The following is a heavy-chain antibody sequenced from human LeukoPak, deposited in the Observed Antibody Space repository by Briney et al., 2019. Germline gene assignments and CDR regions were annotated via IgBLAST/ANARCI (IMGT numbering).Heavy chain of an antibody. J-gene: IGHJ6*03. CDR1: GCTFSSYG. D-gene: IGHD3-10*01. Sequence: GGSLRLSCAASGCTFSSYGMSWVRQAPGKGLEWVSAISCSGGSTYYADSVKGRFTISGDNSKNTLCLRMNSLKAGDTAGYYFAKSWRGRGYYGYGPSEYFYYMDVWGKGTAVSIS. CDR2: ISCSGGST. V-gene: IGHV3-23*01. CDR3: AKSWRGRGYYGYGPSEYFYYMDV.